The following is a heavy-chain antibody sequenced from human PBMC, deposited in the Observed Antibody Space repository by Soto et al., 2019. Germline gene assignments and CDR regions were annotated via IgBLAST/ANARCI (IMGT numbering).Heavy chain of an antibody. V-gene: IGHV3-23*01. Sequence: EVQLLESGGTLVQPGESLRLSCAGSGFTFSNFAMTWVRQAPGNGLEWVSGITTAGGTYYADSVKGRFTISRGNSEKMVYLQMNSLGAEDTAAYHCARGGYNDNSGYYGSAYWGKGTLVTVSS. CDR3: ARGGYNDNSGYYGSAY. D-gene: IGHD3-9*01. J-gene: IGHJ4*02. CDR2: ITTAGGT. CDR1: GFTFSNFA.